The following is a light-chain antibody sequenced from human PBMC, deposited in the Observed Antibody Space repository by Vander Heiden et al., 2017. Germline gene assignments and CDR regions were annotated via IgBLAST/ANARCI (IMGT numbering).Light chain of an antibody. CDR3: MQALQTPPFT. Sequence: DIVMTQSPLSLPVTPGEPASISCRSSQSLLHSNGYNYLDRYLQKPGQSPQLLIYLGSNRASGVPDRFSGSGSGTDFTLKISRVEAEDVGVYYCMQALQTPPFTCGPGTKVDIK. CDR1: QSLLHSNGYNY. V-gene: IGKV2-28*01. J-gene: IGKJ3*01. CDR2: LGS.